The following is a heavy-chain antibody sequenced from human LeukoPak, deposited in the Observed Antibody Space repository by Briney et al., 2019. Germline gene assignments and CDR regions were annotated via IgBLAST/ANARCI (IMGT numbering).Heavy chain of an antibody. V-gene: IGHV3-23*01. D-gene: IGHD3-9*01. CDR3: AARPRRITIKNYYYYMDV. Sequence: QPGGSLRLSCAASGFTFSSYGMSWVRQAPGKGLGWVSAISGSGGSTYYADSVKGRFTISRDNSKNTLYLQMNSLRAEDTAVYYCAARPRRITIKNYYYYMDVWGKGTTVTISS. CDR2: ISGSGGST. CDR1: GFTFSSYG. J-gene: IGHJ6*03.